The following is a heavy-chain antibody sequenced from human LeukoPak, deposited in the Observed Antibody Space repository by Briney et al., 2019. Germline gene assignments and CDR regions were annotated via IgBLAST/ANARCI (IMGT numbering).Heavy chain of an antibody. Sequence: GGCLRLSCAPSGFTFSSYEMNWVRPGPGEGLERVSYISSSGSTIYYADSVKGRFTIFRDNAKNSLYLQMNSLRAENTAVYYCAELGIAMIGGVWGKGPTVTISS. CDR2: ISSSGSTI. D-gene: IGHD3-10*02. CDR3: AELGIAMIGGV. V-gene: IGHV3-48*03. J-gene: IGHJ6*04. CDR1: GFTFSSYE.